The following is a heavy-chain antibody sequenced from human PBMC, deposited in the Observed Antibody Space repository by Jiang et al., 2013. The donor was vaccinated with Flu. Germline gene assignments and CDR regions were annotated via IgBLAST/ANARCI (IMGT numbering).Heavy chain of an antibody. V-gene: IGHV4-34*01. Sequence: SLTCAVYGGSFSGYYWSWIRQPPGKGLEWIGEINHSGSTNYNPSLKSRVTISVDTSKNQFSLKLSSVTAADTAVYYCATSTPYYYDSSGLYDYWGQGTLVTVSS. J-gene: IGHJ4*02. CDR3: ATSTPYYYDSSGLYDY. D-gene: IGHD3-22*01. CDR1: GGSFSGYY. CDR2: INHSGST.